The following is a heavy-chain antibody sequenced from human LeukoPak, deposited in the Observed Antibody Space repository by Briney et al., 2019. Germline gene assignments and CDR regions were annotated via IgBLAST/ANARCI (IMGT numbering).Heavy chain of an antibody. J-gene: IGHJ4*02. Sequence: GGSLRLSCAASGFTFSDCAMSWVRRAPGKGLEWVSAISGSGGSTYYADSVKGRFTISRDNSKNTLYLQMNSLRAEDTAVYYCAKEGPERGYNPNIWGQGTLVTVSS. D-gene: IGHD5-18*01. CDR2: ISGSGGST. V-gene: IGHV3-23*01. CDR3: AKEGPERGYNPNI. CDR1: GFTFSDCA.